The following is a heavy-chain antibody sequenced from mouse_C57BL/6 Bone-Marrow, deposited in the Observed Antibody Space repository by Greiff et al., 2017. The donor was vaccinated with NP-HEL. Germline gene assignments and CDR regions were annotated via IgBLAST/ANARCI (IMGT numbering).Heavy chain of an antibody. D-gene: IGHD1-1*01. V-gene: IGHV5-17*01. CDR1: GFTFSDYG. CDR2: ISRGSSTI. Sequence: EVHLVESGGGLVKPGGSLKLSCAASGFTFSDYGMHWVRQAPEKGLEWVAYISRGSSTIYYADTVKGRFTISRDNAKNTLFLQMTSLSSEDTAMYYCARGSSYPFAYWGQGTLVTVSA. J-gene: IGHJ3*01. CDR3: ARGSSYPFAY.